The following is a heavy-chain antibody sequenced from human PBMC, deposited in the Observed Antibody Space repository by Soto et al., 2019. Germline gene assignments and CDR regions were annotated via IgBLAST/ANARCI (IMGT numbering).Heavy chain of an antibody. J-gene: IGHJ4*02. CDR3: ARGRTSSPTPGDY. Sequence: QVQLQESGPGLVKPSQTLSLTCTVSGGSISSGGYYWSWIRQHPGKGLEWIGYIYYSGSTYYNPSLTSRVTISVDTSKNPFSLKLSSVTAADTAVYYCARGRTSSPTPGDYWGQGTLVTVSS. V-gene: IGHV4-31*03. CDR1: GGSISSGGYY. CDR2: IYYSGST.